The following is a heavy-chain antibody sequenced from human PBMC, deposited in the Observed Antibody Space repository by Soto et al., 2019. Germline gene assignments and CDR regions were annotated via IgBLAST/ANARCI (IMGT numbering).Heavy chain of an antibody. CDR1: GGSISSDS. D-gene: IGHD5-12*01. V-gene: IGHV4-59*08. CDR3: ARLGSVELATDTNWYFDL. CDR2: IFDSGIT. Sequence: PSETLSLTCTVSGGSISSDSWSWIRQSPGKGLQWIGSIFDSGITKYNPSLKSRVTISVDTSKNQFSLKMTSMTAADTAVYYCARLGSVELATDTNWYFDLWGRGTLVTVSS. J-gene: IGHJ2*01.